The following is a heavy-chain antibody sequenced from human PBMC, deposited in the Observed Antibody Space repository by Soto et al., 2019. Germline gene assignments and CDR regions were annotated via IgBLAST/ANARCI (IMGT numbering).Heavy chain of an antibody. Sequence: LRLSCAASGFTFSSYAMSWVRQAPGKGLEWVSAIISGSGGRTYYADSVKGRFTISRDNSKNTLYLQMNSLRAEDTAVYYCAKLMIYHHSSGYNWGPGTLVTVSS. CDR1: GFTFSSYA. D-gene: IGHD3-22*01. V-gene: IGHV3-23*01. CDR2: ISGSGGRT. CDR3: AKLMIYHHSSGYN. J-gene: IGHJ4*02.